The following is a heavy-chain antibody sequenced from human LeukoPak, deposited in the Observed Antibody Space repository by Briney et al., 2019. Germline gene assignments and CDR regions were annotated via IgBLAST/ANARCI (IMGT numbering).Heavy chain of an antibody. D-gene: IGHD3-10*01. Sequence: GASVKVSCKASGHTFTAYNMHWVRQAPGQGLEWMGWINPSSGGTNYAQKFQGRVIMTRDTSISTAYMELSRLRSDDTAVYYCASPSNYGSGSQLNYWGQGTLVTVSS. CDR1: GHTFTAYN. CDR2: INPSSGGT. J-gene: IGHJ4*02. CDR3: ASPSNYGSGSQLNY. V-gene: IGHV1-2*02.